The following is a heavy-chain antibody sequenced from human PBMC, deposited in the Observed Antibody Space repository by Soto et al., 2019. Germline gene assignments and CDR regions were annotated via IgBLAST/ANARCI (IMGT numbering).Heavy chain of an antibody. CDR2: ISYDGSNK. Sequence: PGGALRLSCAASGFTFSSYGIHWVRQAPGKGLEWVAVISYDGSNKYYADSVKGRFTISRDNSKNTLYLQMNSLRAEDTAVYYCAKDTRGYSYGSPDYWGQGTLVTAPQ. J-gene: IGHJ4*02. CDR1: GFTFSSYG. D-gene: IGHD5-18*01. CDR3: AKDTRGYSYGSPDY. V-gene: IGHV3-30*18.